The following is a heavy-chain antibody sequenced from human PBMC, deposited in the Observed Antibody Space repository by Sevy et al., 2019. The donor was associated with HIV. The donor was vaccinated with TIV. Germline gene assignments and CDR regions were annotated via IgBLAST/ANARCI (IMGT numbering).Heavy chain of an antibody. D-gene: IGHD1-26*01. CDR1: GFTFSSYA. CDR3: ASDGRIVGATYYFDY. V-gene: IGHV3-30-3*01. Sequence: GGSLRLSCAASGFTFSSYAMHWVRQAPGKGLEWVAVISYDGSNKYYADSVKGRFTISRDNSKNTLYLQMNSLRAEDTAVYYCASDGRIVGATYYFDYWGQGTLVTVSS. J-gene: IGHJ4*02. CDR2: ISYDGSNK.